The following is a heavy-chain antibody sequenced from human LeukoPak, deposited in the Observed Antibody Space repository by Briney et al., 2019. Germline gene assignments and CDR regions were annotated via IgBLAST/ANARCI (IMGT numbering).Heavy chain of an antibody. CDR3: AREREDGYNRAFDI. CDR1: GFTVSSNY. CDR2: IYRGGST. Sequence: GGSLRLSCTASGFTVSSNYTSWVRHAPGKGLEWVSVIYRGGSTYYADSVKGRFTISRDNSKNTLYLQMNSLRAEDTAVYYCAREREDGYNRAFDIWGQGTMVTVSS. J-gene: IGHJ3*02. D-gene: IGHD5-24*01. V-gene: IGHV3-53*01.